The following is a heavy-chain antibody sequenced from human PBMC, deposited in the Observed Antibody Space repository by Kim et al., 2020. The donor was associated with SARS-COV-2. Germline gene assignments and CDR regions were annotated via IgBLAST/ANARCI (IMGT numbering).Heavy chain of an antibody. J-gene: IGHJ6*02. D-gene: IGHD6-19*01. CDR1: GGSISSSSYY. V-gene: IGHV4-39*01. CDR2: IYYSGST. Sequence: SETLSLTCTVSGGSISSSSYYWGWIRQPPGKGLEWIGSIYYSGSTYYNPSLKSRVTISVDTSKNQFSLKLSSVTAADTAVYYCARRGGYSSGWYRPYYYYYYGMDVWGQGTTVTVSS. CDR3: ARRGGYSSGWYRPYYYYYYGMDV.